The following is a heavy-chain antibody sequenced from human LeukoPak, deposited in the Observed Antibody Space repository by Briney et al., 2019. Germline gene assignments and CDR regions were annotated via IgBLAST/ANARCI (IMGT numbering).Heavy chain of an antibody. D-gene: IGHD5-24*01. V-gene: IGHV4-61*01. J-gene: IGHJ6*02. CDR2: IYYSGST. Sequence: SETLSLTCTVSGGSVSSGSYYWSWIRQPPGKGLEWIGYIYYSGSTNYNPPLKRRGTISVDTSKNKFSLKLSSVTAADTAVYYCARALGPPRWLQLNYYYYYGMDVWGQGTTVTVSS. CDR3: ARALGPPRWLQLNYYYYYGMDV. CDR1: GGSVSSGSYY.